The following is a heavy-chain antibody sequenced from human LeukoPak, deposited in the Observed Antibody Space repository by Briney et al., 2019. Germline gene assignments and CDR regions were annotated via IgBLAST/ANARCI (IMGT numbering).Heavy chain of an antibody. V-gene: IGHV3-66*02. Sequence: GGSLRLSCAASGFTFSSNYMSWVRQAPGKGLEWVALLYSGGNTYYADSAKGRFTISRDNSKNTLYLKMNSLRAEDTAVYYCATSYCSGGSCYPQYFQHWGQGTLVTVSS. CDR1: GFTFSSNY. D-gene: IGHD2-15*01. J-gene: IGHJ1*01. CDR2: LYSGGNT. CDR3: ATSYCSGGSCYPQYFQH.